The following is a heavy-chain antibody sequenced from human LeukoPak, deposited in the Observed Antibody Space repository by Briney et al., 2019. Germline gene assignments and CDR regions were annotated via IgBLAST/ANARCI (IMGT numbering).Heavy chain of an antibody. CDR3: AREGVYSSGPDY. J-gene: IGHJ4*02. V-gene: IGHV3-48*02. CDR2: ISSSSSTI. Sequence: GRTLRLSSAASVFTFSSYSMNCVREAPGEGLECGSYISSSSSTIHYADSVKGRFTISRDNAKNSMYLQMNSLGDEDTAGYYCAREGVYSSGPDYWGQATLVTVSS. CDR1: VFTFSSYS. D-gene: IGHD6-19*01.